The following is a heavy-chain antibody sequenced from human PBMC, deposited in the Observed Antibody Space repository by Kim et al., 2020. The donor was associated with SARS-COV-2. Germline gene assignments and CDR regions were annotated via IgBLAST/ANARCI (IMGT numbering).Heavy chain of an antibody. D-gene: IGHD2-2*03. CDR3: ARGQFRLDLFDY. CDR1: GYTFTSYD. CDR2: MNPNSGNT. J-gene: IGHJ4*02. Sequence: ASVKVSCKASGYTFTSYDINWVRQATGQGLEWMGWMNPNSGNTGYAQKFQGIVTMTRNTSISTAYMELSSLRSEDTAVYYCARGQFRLDLFDYWGQGTLVTVSS. V-gene: IGHV1-8*01.